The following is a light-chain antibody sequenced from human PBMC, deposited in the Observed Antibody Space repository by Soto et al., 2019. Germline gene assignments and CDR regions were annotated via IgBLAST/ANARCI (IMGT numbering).Light chain of an antibody. J-gene: IGKJ1*01. Sequence: DIVMTQSPDSLAVSLGERATINCKSSQSVLYSPNNKSCLAWYQQRPGQPPKLLIYWAPTRESGVPDRFSGSGSATDFTLSISSLQAEDVAVYYCQQYYSIPWTFGQGTKVEIK. CDR1: QSVLYSPNNKSC. CDR2: WAP. V-gene: IGKV4-1*01. CDR3: QQYYSIPWT.